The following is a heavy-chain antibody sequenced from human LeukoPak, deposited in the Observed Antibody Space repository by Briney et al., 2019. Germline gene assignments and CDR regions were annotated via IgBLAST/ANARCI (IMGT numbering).Heavy chain of an antibody. D-gene: IGHD3-9*01. J-gene: IGHJ6*02. CDR3: AKDFSYFDWLLSGGFGYGMDV. Sequence: PGGSLRLSYAASGFTFSSYGMHWVRQAPGKGLEWVAVISYDGSNKYYADSVKGRFTISRDNSKNTLYLQMNSLRAEDTAVYYCAKDFSYFDWLLSGGFGYGMDVWGQGTTVTVSS. V-gene: IGHV3-30*18. CDR2: ISYDGSNK. CDR1: GFTFSSYG.